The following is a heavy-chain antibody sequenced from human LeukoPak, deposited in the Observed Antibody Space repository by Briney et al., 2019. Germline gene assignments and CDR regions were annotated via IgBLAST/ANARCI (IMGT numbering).Heavy chain of an antibody. D-gene: IGHD3-22*01. Sequence: SETLSLTCAVYGGSFSGYCWSWIRQPPGKGLEWIGEINHSGSTNYNPSLKSRVTISVDTSKNQFSLKLSSVTAADTAVYYCARDRRYYDSSGYYFIVRGPFDYWGQGTLVTVSS. CDR3: ARDRRYYDSSGYYFIVRGPFDY. CDR2: INHSGST. CDR1: GGSFSGYC. V-gene: IGHV4-34*01. J-gene: IGHJ4*02.